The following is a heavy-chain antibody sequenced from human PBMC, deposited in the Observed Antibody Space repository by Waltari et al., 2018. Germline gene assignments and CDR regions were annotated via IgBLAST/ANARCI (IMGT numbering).Heavy chain of an antibody. Sequence: QVQLQESGPGLVKPSETLSLTCTVSGGSISSHYWSWIRQPPGKGLEWIGYIYYSGGTNYNTSRKSRVTRSVDTSKNQFALKLSSVTAADTAVYYCARDALEGGDSSLGAWFDPWGQGTLVTVSS. CDR3: ARDALEGGDSSLGAWFDP. D-gene: IGHD4-17*01. CDR2: IYYSGGT. J-gene: IGHJ5*02. V-gene: IGHV4-59*11. CDR1: GGSISSHY.